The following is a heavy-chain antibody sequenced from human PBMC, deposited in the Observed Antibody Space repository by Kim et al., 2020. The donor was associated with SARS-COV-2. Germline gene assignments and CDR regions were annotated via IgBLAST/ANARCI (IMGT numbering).Heavy chain of an antibody. V-gene: IGHV1-8*01. CDR2: MNPNSGNT. Sequence: ASVKVSCKASGYTFTSYDINWVRQATGQGLEWMGWMNPNSGNTGYAQKFQGIVTMTRNTSISTAYMELSSLRSEDTAVYYCARVITMVRGARLGYWGQGTLVTVSS. J-gene: IGHJ4*02. CDR3: ARVITMVRGARLGY. D-gene: IGHD3-10*01. CDR1: GYTFTSYD.